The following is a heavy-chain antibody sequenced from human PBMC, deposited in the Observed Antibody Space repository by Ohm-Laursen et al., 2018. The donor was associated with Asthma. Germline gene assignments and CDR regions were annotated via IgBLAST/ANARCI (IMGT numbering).Heavy chain of an antibody. J-gene: IGHJ4*02. CDR3: AKGANYGILTGYYDPSYFDY. V-gene: IGHV3-30*18. Sequence: SLWLSCAASGFTFSSYGMHWVRQAPGKGLEWVAVISYDGSKKYYADSVQGRFTISRDNSKNTLYLQMNSLSAEDTAVYYCAKGANYGILTGYYDPSYFDYWGQGTLVTVSS. CDR2: ISYDGSKK. D-gene: IGHD3-9*01. CDR1: GFTFSSYG.